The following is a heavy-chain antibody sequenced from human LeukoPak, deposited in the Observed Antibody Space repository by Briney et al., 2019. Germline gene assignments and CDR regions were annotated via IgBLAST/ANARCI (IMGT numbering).Heavy chain of an antibody. D-gene: IGHD3-10*01. CDR2: TRNKANSYTT. Sequence: GGSLRLSCAASGFTFSNYGMNWVRQAPGKGLEWVGRTRNKANSYTTEYAASVKGRFTISRDDSKNSLYLQMNSLKTEDTAVYYCARGPLLWFGEYIIDYWGQGTLVTVSS. CDR1: GFTFSNYG. J-gene: IGHJ4*02. CDR3: ARGPLLWFGEYIIDY. V-gene: IGHV3-72*01.